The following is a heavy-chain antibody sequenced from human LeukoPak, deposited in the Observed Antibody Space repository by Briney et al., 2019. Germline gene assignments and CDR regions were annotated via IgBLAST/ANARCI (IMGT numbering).Heavy chain of an antibody. J-gene: IGHJ4*02. CDR3: AKELAGNGRSPKPALDY. D-gene: IGHD3-10*01. V-gene: IGHV3-33*06. Sequence: GRSLRLSCAASGFTLSSCGMHWVRQAPGKGLVWVAAIWSDGSNTNYAASVKGRFTISSDNTKNTLYLQMNSLRAEDTSDTCCAKELAGNGRSPKPALDYRRRGTLVTVSS. CDR1: GFTLSSCG. CDR2: IWSDGSNT.